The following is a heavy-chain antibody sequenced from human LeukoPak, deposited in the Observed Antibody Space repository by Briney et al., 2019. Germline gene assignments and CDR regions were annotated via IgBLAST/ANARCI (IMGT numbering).Heavy chain of an antibody. CDR3: ARGRSSMVRGYYYYYMAV. D-gene: IGHD3-10*01. CDR2: IYYSGST. CDR1: GGSISSYY. Sequence: SETLSLTCTVSGGSISSYYWSWIRQPPGKGLEWIGYIYYSGSTNYNPSLKSRVTISVDTSKNQFSLKLSSVTAADTAVYYCARGRSSMVRGYYYYYMAVWGKATTVTISS. J-gene: IGHJ6*03. V-gene: IGHV4-59*01.